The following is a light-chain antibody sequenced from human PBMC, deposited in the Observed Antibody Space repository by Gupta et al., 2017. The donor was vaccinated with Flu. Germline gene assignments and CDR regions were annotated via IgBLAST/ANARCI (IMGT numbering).Light chain of an antibody. CDR1: QSVSSSY. CDR3: QQECSSPLT. Sequence: EIVLTQSPGTLSLSPGERATLSCRASQSVSSSYLAWYQQKPGQAPRLLIYGASSRATGIPDRFSGSGSCTEFTLTISRLVPEDFAVYYCQQECSSPLTFGGGTKVEIK. V-gene: IGKV3-20*01. J-gene: IGKJ4*01. CDR2: GAS.